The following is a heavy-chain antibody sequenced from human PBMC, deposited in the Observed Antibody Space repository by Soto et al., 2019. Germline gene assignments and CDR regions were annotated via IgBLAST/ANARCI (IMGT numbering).Heavy chain of an antibody. V-gene: IGHV4-34*01. J-gene: IGHJ6*02. D-gene: IGHD3-16*02. CDR2: IDQSGGT. Sequence: PSETLSLTCAVVGDSLRGQSWNWIRQSPGKGLEWIGEIDQSGGTNYNPSLKSRAIISDDTSKNQFSLTLTSVTAADTAVYYCAREDRYGWSGESLDVLVQGTSVT. CDR1: GDSLRGQS. CDR3: AREDRYGWSGESLDV.